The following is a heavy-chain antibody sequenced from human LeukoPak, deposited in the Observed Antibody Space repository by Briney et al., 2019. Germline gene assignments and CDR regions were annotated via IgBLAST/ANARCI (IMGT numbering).Heavy chain of an antibody. Sequence: SETLSLTCTVSGGSIGSGAYYWTWIRQPPGKGLEWFGYIYHSGDTYYNPSLKSRVTISVDTSKNQFSLKLSSVTAADTAVYYCTAVTTSGDWYFDLWGRGTLVTVSS. CDR3: TAVTTSGDWYFDL. CDR1: GGSIGSGAYY. V-gene: IGHV4-30-2*01. D-gene: IGHD4-17*01. CDR2: IYHSGDT. J-gene: IGHJ2*01.